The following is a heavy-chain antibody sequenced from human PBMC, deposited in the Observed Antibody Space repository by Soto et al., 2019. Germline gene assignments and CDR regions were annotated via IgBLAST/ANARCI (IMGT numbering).Heavy chain of an antibody. D-gene: IGHD2-15*01. CDR3: AKDRGRYCSGGSCYLFDY. CDR1: GFTFSSHV. V-gene: IGHV3-30*18. Sequence: QVQLVESGGGVAQPGRSLRLSCAASGFTFSSHVMHWVRQAPGKGLEWVAIISYDGNNKYYADSVKGRFTISRDNSKNTLYLQMNSLRAEDTALYYCAKDRGRYCSGGSCYLFDYWGQGVLVTVSS. J-gene: IGHJ4*02. CDR2: ISYDGNNK.